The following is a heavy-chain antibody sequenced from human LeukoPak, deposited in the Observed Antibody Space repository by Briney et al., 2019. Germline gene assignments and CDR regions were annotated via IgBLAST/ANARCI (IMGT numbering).Heavy chain of an antibody. V-gene: IGHV1-69*17. CDR1: GGTFSSYA. J-gene: IGHJ4*02. D-gene: IGHD3-22*01. CDR2: IIPIFGIA. CDR3: ARGGYYDSSGYYLDY. Sequence: APVKVSFKASGGTFSSYAISWVRQAPGQGLEWMGRIIPIFGIANYAQKFQGRVTITADKSTSTAYMELSSLRSEDTAVYYCARGGYYDSSGYYLDYWGQGTLVTVSS.